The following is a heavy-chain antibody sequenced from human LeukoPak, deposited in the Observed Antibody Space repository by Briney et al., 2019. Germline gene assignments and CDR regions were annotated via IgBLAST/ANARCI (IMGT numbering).Heavy chain of an antibody. CDR2: ISGSGGST. J-gene: IGHJ5*02. V-gene: IGHV3-23*01. D-gene: IGHD6-19*01. CDR3: AKDRSSSGWYGASNWFDP. Sequence: ETLSLTCTVSGGSISSYYWSWIRQPPGKGLEWVSAISGSGGSTYYADSVKGRFTISRDNSKNTLYLQMNSLRAEDTAVYYCAKDRSSSGWYGASNWFDPWGQGTLVTVSS. CDR1: GGSISSYY.